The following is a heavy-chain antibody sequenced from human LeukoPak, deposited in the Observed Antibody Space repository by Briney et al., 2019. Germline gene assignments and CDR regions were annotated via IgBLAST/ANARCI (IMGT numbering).Heavy chain of an antibody. V-gene: IGHV3-20*01. CDR3: ARHSSGYHF. D-gene: IGHD3-22*01. Sequence: GGSLRLSCAAFGFTFDDYGMGWVRQVPGKGQEWGSGIQWNGASTGYADSVKGRFTISRDNGENSLYLQMNNLRVDDTALYHCARHSSGYHFWGQGALVIVSS. CDR1: GFTFDDYG. CDR2: IQWNGAST. J-gene: IGHJ4*02.